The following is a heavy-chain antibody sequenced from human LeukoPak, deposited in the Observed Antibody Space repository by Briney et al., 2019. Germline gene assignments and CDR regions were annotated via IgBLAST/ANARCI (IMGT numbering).Heavy chain of an antibody. CDR1: GYTFTSYY. V-gene: IGHV1-46*01. Sequence: ASVKVSRKASGYTFTSYYMHWVRQAPGQGLEWMGIINPSGGSTSYAQKFQGRVTMTRDTSTSTVYMELSSLRSEDTAVYYCARDKGVTMVRENWFDPWGQGTLVTVPS. CDR3: ARDKGVTMVRENWFDP. J-gene: IGHJ5*02. CDR2: INPSGGST. D-gene: IGHD3-10*01.